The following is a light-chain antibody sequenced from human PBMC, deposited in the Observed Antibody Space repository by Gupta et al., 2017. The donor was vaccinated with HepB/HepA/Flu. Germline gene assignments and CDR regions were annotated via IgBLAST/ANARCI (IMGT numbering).Light chain of an antibody. J-gene: IGKJ4*01. Sequence: DIVMTQAPLFLPVTPGEPASISCRSSQSLLHRNGYNYLDWYLQKPGQSPQLLIYLSSTRASGVPDRFSGSGSGTDFALKISRVEAEDVGVYYCKQALQTLITFGRGTKLDIK. CDR2: LSS. CDR1: QSLLHRNGYNY. V-gene: IGKV2-28*01. CDR3: KQALQTLIT.